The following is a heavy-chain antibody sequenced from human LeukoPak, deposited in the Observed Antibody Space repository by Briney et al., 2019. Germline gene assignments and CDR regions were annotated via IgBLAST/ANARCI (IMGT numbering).Heavy chain of an antibody. V-gene: IGHV4-39*07. D-gene: IGHD3-16*02. CDR3: ASIPFGGVIGRRKPFDY. J-gene: IGHJ4*02. CDR2: INHSGST. Sequence: SETLSLTCTVSGGSISSGGYYWSWIRQHPGKGLEWIGEINHSGSTNYNPSLKSRVTISVDTSKNQFSLKLSSVTAADTAVYYCASIPFGGVIGRRKPFDYWGQGTLVTVSS. CDR1: GGSISSGGYY.